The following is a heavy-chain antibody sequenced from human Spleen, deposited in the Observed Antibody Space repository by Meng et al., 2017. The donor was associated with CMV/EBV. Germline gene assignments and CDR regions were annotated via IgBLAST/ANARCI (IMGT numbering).Heavy chain of an antibody. D-gene: IGHD6-19*01. V-gene: IGHV4-34*01. CDR3: ARGNIAVAGTSFDY. CDR2: INHSGST. CDR1: GGSFSGYY. J-gene: IGHJ4*02. Sequence: ESLKISCAVYGGSFSGYYWSWIRQPPGKGLEWIGEINHSGSTNYNPSLKSRVTISVDTSKNQFSLKLSSVTAADTAVYYCARGNIAVAGTSFDYWGQGTLVTVSS.